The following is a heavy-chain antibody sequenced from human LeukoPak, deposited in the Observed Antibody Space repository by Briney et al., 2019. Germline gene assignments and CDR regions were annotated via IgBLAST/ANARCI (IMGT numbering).Heavy chain of an antibody. J-gene: IGHJ4*02. CDR1: GFTFSSYA. V-gene: IGHV3-23*01. Sequence: GGSLRLSCAASGFTFSSYAMSWVRQAPGKGLEWVSAISGSGGSTYYADSVKGRFTISRDNSKNTLYLQMNSLSAEDTAVYYCAKKQSYYYDSSALRGGGYFDYWGQGTLVTVSS. CDR2: ISGSGGST. CDR3: AKKQSYYYDSSALRGGGYFDY. D-gene: IGHD3-22*01.